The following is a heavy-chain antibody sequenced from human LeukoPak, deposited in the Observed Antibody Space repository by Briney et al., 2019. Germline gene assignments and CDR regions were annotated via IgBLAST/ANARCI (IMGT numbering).Heavy chain of an antibody. V-gene: IGHV3-23*01. Sequence: GGSLRLSCAASGFTFSSYGMHWVRQAPGKGLEWVSGISGSGATIYYGDSVKGRFTVSRDNSRSTLYLQMNGLRAEDTAVYYCGMDPPGSTITMAAFDYSGQGTLVTVSS. J-gene: IGHJ4*02. CDR3: GMDPPGSTITMAAFDY. D-gene: IGHD3-10*01. CDR2: ISGSGATI. CDR1: GFTFSSYG.